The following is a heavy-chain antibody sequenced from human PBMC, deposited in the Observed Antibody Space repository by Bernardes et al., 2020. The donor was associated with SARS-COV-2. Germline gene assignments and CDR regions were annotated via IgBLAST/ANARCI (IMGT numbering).Heavy chain of an antibody. J-gene: IGHJ5*02. D-gene: IGHD2-2*01. CDR3: ARALQGDIVVLPTAFNWIDP. Sequence: SETLSLTCTVSGGSVSSGSYHWTWIRQPPGKGLEWIGYVYYSGSTNYNPSLKSRVAMSLDTSKNQFSLKLSSLTAADTAVYYCARALQGDIVVLPTAFNWIDPWGQGTLVTVSS. V-gene: IGHV4-61*01. CDR2: VYYSGST. CDR1: GGSVSSGSYH.